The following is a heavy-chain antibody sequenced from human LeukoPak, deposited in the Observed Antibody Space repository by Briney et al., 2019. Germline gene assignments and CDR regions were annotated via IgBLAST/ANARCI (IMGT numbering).Heavy chain of an antibody. D-gene: IGHD3-3*01. Sequence: PSETLSLTCAVYGGSFSGYYWSWIRQPPGKGLEWIGEINHSGSTNYNPSLKSRVTISVDTSKNQFSLKLSSVTAADTAVYYCARGPVGLRGVYCDFWSGYPKPFDYWGQGTLVTVSS. V-gene: IGHV4-34*01. CDR1: GGSFSGYY. CDR3: ARGPVGLRGVYCDFWSGYPKPFDY. J-gene: IGHJ4*02. CDR2: INHSGST.